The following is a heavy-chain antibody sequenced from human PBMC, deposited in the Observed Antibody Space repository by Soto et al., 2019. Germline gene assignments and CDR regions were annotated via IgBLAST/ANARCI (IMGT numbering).Heavy chain of an antibody. CDR2: IYHSGST. D-gene: IGHD2-15*01. V-gene: IGHV4-34*01. CDR3: ARDKEPYCSGGSCYSSLGFDP. Sequence: SETLSLTCAVYGGSFSGYYWSWIRQPPGKGLEWIGYIYHSGSTYYNPSLKSRVTISVDRSKNQFSLKLSSVTAADTAVYYCARDKEPYCSGGSCYSSLGFDPWGQGTLVTVSS. J-gene: IGHJ5*02. CDR1: GGSFSGYY.